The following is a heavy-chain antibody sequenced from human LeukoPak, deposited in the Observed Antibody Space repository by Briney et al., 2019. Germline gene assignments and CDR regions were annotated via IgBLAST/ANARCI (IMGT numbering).Heavy chain of an antibody. Sequence: PGGSLRLSCAASGFSFSSDCISSVRQAPGKGLEWVSSISGSGGTIFYEDSVKGRFTISRDNSKNTLYLQMNSVRAEDTAVYYCAKLKISVAGRMTADDHWGQGTLVTVSS. V-gene: IGHV3-23*01. CDR1: GFSFSSDC. CDR3: AKLKISVAGRMTADDH. D-gene: IGHD6-19*01. CDR2: ISGSGGTI. J-gene: IGHJ4*02.